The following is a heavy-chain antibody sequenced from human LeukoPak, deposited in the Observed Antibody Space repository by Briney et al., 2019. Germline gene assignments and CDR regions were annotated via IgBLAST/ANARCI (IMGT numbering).Heavy chain of an antibody. Sequence: SETLSLTCTVSGGSISSYYWSWIRQPPGKGLEWIGYIYSSGSTNYNPSLKSRVTISADTSKNQFSLKLSSVTAADTAVYYCARRRGAHTANALDIWGQGTMVTVSS. D-gene: IGHD3-10*01. CDR1: GGSISSYY. CDR3: ARRRGAHTANALDI. J-gene: IGHJ3*02. CDR2: IYSSGST. V-gene: IGHV4-59*08.